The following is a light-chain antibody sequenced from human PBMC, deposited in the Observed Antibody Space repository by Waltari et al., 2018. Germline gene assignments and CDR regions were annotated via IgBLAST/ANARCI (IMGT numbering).Light chain of an antibody. CDR3: QKYGRTPRP. CDR2: DAS. J-gene: IGKJ4*01. V-gene: IGKV3-20*01. Sequence: EIVFTQPPGTLSLSPGESASLSCRASPSLGNTYLAWYQQKPGQAPRLLIFDASRRATGIPDRFSGSGSGTDFTLTISRLEPEDFAVYFCQKYGRTPRPFGGGTKVEI. CDR1: PSLGNTY.